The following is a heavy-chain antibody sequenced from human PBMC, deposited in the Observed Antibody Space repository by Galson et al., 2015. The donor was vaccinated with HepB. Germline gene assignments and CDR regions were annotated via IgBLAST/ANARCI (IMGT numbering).Heavy chain of an antibody. J-gene: IGHJ3*02. Sequence: VKVSCKVSGYTFTDYYMHWVQQAPGKGLEWMGLVDPEDGETIYAEKFQGRVTITADTSTDTAYMELSSLRSEDTAVYYCATPTTIVGATPDAFDIWGQGTMVTVSS. D-gene: IGHD1-26*01. CDR3: ATPTTIVGATPDAFDI. V-gene: IGHV1-69-2*01. CDR1: GYTFTDYY. CDR2: VDPEDGET.